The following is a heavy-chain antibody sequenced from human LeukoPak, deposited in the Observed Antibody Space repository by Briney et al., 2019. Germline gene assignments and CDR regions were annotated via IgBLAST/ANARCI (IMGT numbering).Heavy chain of an antibody. D-gene: IGHD5-24*01. V-gene: IGHV3-30*09. CDR3: ARNYLGLT. J-gene: IGHJ5*02. CDR2: VSSDGSNK. CDR1: GFTFSSND. Sequence: PGRSLRLSCAASGFTFSSNDMHWVRQTPGAGLKWVAAVSSDGSNKYYADSVKGRFAISRDNSKNTLYLQMNSLRAEDTAVFYCARNYLGLTWGQGTLVTVSS.